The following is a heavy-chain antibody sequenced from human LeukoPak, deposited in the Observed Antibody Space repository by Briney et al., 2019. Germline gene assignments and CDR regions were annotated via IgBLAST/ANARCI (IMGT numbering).Heavy chain of an antibody. Sequence: ASVKVSCKASGYTFTSQYIHWVRQAPGQGLEWMGIINPGSENTKYAQIFQGRVTVTRDTSTSTVYMELSSLRSEDTAIYYCARSDYSDYMGLRWGQGTLVTVSS. CDR2: INPGSENT. V-gene: IGHV1-46*01. CDR1: GYTFTSQY. D-gene: IGHD4-11*01. CDR3: ARSDYSDYMGLR. J-gene: IGHJ4*02.